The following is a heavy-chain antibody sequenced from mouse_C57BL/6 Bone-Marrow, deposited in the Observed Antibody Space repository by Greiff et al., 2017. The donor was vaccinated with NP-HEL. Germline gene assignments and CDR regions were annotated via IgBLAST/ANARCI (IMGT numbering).Heavy chain of an antibody. Sequence: EVKLMESGPGLVKPSQSLSLTCSVTGYSITSGYYWNWIRQFPGNKLEWMGYISYDGSNNYNPSLKNRISITRDTSKNQFFLKLNSVTTEDTATYYCASKFPTYSNYSYWYFDVWGTGTTVTVS. CDR1: GYSITSGYY. D-gene: IGHD2-5*01. CDR2: ISYDGSN. V-gene: IGHV3-6*01. J-gene: IGHJ1*03. CDR3: ASKFPTYSNYSYWYFDV.